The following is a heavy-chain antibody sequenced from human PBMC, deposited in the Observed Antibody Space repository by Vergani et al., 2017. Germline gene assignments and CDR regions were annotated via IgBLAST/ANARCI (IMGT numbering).Heavy chain of an antibody. J-gene: IGHJ5*02. V-gene: IGHV1-2*02. CDR1: GYTFTGYY. D-gene: IGHD2-2*01. CDR3: ARGPILSVVVPAAKLS. CDR2: INPNSGGT. Sequence: QVQLVQSGAEVKKPGASVKVSCKASGYTFTGYYMHWVRQAPGQGLEWMGWINPNSGGTNYAQKFQGRVTMTRDTSISTAYMELSRLRSDDTAVYYCARGPILSVVVPAAKLSWGQGTLVTVSS.